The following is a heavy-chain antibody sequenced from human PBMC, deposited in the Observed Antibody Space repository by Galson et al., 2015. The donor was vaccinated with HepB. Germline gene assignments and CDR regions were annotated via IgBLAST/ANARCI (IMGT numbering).Heavy chain of an antibody. CDR2: MNPNSDNT. J-gene: IGHJ4*02. Sequence: SVKVSCKASGYTFTSYDINWVRQATGQGLEWMGWMNPNSDNTGYAQKFLGRVTMTRNTSISTAYMELSSLRSEDTAVYYCARTDCSSTSCYYDYWGQGTLVTVSS. CDR1: GYTFTSYD. D-gene: IGHD2-2*01. CDR3: ARTDCSSTSCYYDY. V-gene: IGHV1-8*01.